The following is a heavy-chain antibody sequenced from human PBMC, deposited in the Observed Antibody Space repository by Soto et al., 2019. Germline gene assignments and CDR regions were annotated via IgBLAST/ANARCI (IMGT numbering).Heavy chain of an antibody. CDR2: IKPNSGGT. J-gene: IGHJ4*02. CDR3: VRVGADYYDSSGSYYFDY. V-gene: IGHV1-2*04. D-gene: IGHD3-22*01. Sequence: ASVKVSCKASGYTFTGYYMHWVRQAPGQGLEWMGWIKPNSGGTNYAQKFQGWVTMTRDTSISTAYMELSRLRSDDTAVYYCVRVGADYYDSSGSYYFDYWGQGTLVTVSS. CDR1: GYTFTGYY.